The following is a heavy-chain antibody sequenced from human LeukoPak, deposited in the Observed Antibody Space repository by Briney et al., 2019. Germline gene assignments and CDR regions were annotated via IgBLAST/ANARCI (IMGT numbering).Heavy chain of an antibody. CDR3: ARAHSMIVVVITYFDY. CDR2: ISYDGSNK. Sequence: GGSLRLSCAASGFTFSSYAMRWVRQAPGKGLEWVAVISYDGSNKYYADSVKGRFTISRDNFKNTLYLQMNSLRAEDTAVYYCARAHSMIVVVITYFDYWGQGTLVTVSS. CDR1: GFTFSSYA. D-gene: IGHD3-22*01. V-gene: IGHV3-30-3*01. J-gene: IGHJ4*02.